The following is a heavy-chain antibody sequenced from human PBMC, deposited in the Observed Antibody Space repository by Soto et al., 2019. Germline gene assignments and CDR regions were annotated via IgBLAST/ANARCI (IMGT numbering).Heavy chain of an antibody. V-gene: IGHV3-23*01. CDR2: ITGSGDYT. CDR1: GFTFSNYA. D-gene: IGHD3-22*01. Sequence: GGSLRLSCAASGFTFSNYAMSWVRQAPGKGLEWVSSITGSGDYTYYADSVKGRFTISRDNSKNTLYLQMNSLRAEDTAVYYCAKARYYDSTGYLYYFDYWGRGTLVTVSS. J-gene: IGHJ4*02. CDR3: AKARYYDSTGYLYYFDY.